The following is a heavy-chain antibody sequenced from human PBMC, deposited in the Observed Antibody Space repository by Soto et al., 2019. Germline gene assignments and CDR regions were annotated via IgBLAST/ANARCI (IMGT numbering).Heavy chain of an antibody. CDR2: ISKSDYT. D-gene: IGHD2-2*01. J-gene: IGHJ4*02. CDR1: GFSFNNYG. Sequence: GSLRLSCTVSGFSFNNYGINWVRQAPGKGLEWVSSISKSDYTYYSDSVKGRFTISRDNAKNSVSLQMNTLRVEDTAVYYCAREDSIIIPAVSDFWGQGTLVTVSS. CDR3: AREDSIIIPAVSDF. V-gene: IGHV3-21*01.